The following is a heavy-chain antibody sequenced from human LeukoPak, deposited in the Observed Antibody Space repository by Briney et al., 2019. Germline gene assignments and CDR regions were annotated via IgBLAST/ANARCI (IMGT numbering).Heavy chain of an antibody. D-gene: IGHD3-9*01. V-gene: IGHV4-59*01. Sequence: KTSETLSLTCTVSGGSISSYYWSWIRQPPGKGLEWIGYIYYSGTTNYSPSLKSRVTLSVDTSKSQFSLKLSSVTAADTAVFYCARETGNYYFDYWGQGTLVTVS. CDR1: GGSISSYY. CDR3: ARETGNYYFDY. J-gene: IGHJ4*02. CDR2: IYYSGTT.